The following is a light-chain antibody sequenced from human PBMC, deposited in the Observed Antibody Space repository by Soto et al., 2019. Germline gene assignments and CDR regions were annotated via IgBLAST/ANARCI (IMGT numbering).Light chain of an antibody. CDR2: WAS. CDR3: QQYYSNPVT. V-gene: IGKV4-1*01. J-gene: IGKJ4*01. CDR1: QSVLYSSNNKNY. Sequence: DIVMTQSPDSLAVSLGERATINCKSSQSVLYSSNNKNYLAWYQQKPGQPPKLLIYWASTRESGVPDRFSGSGSGTDFTLTISSLQAEDVAVYDCQQYYSNPVTFGGGTKVEIK.